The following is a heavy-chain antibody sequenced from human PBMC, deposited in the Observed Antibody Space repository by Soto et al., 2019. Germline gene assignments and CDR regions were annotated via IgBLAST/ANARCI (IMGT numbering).Heavy chain of an antibody. CDR3: ARDGGGGTIFDY. V-gene: IGHV3-7*03. D-gene: IGHD2-15*01. CDR2: IKQDGREK. CDR1: GFTLSSYW. Sequence: GGSVRLSCAASGFTLSSYWMSWVRQAPGKGLEWVANIKQDGREKYDVDSVKGRFTISSDNAKNSLYLQMNTLSAEDTALYYCARDGGGGTIFDYLGQGTLVTVSS. J-gene: IGHJ4*02.